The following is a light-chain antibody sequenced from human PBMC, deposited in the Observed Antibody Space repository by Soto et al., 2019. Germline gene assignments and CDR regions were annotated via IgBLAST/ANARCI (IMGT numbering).Light chain of an antibody. V-gene: IGKV3-11*01. CDR1: QSVRTS. Sequence: EVVLTQSPATLSLSPGERATLSCRASQSVRTSLAWYQHKPGQAPRLVIYDASLRANGVPARFGGSGSGTDFTLIINSLEPEDFAVYYCQQRNVWPPITFGQGTRLEIK. CDR3: QQRNVWPPIT. J-gene: IGKJ5*01. CDR2: DAS.